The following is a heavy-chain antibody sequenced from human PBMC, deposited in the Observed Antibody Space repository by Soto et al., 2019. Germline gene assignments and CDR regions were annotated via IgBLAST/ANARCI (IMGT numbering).Heavy chain of an antibody. CDR2: IWYDGSNK. D-gene: IGHD6-19*01. CDR3: AREGACSGCPPGY. J-gene: IGHJ4*02. V-gene: IGHV3-33*01. CDR1: GFTFSSYG. Sequence: PGGSLRLSCAASGFTFSSYGMHWVRQAPGKGLEWVAVIWYDGSNKYYADSVEGRFTISRDNSKNTLYLQMNSLRAEDTAVYYCAREGACSGCPPGYWGQGTLVTVSS.